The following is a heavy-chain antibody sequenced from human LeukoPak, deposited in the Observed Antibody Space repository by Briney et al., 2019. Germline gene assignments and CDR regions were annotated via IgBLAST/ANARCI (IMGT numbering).Heavy chain of an antibody. CDR1: GFTFSSYS. V-gene: IGHV3-48*04. D-gene: IGHD3-9*01. CDR2: IISSSSTI. CDR3: ASSAPDYYDILTGYYAR. J-gene: IGHJ4*02. Sequence: PGGSLRLSCAASGFTFSSYSMNWVRQAPGKGLEWVSYIISSSSTIYYADSVKGRFTISRDNAKNSLYLQMNSLRAEDTAVYYCASSAPDYYDILTGYYARWGQGTLVTVSS.